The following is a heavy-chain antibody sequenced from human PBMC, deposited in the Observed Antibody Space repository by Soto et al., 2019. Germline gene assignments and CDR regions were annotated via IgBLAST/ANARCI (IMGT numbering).Heavy chain of an antibody. CDR1: GYTFTSYA. V-gene: IGHV1-3*01. D-gene: IGHD6-19*01. J-gene: IGHJ6*02. Sequence: GASVKVSCKASGYTFTSYAMHWVRQAPGQRLEWMGWINAGNGNTKYSQKFQGRVTITRDTSASTAYMELSSLRSEDTAVYYCARDPASGIAVDGIYYYYGMDVWGQGTTVTVSS. CDR3: ARDPASGIAVDGIYYYYGMDV. CDR2: INAGNGNT.